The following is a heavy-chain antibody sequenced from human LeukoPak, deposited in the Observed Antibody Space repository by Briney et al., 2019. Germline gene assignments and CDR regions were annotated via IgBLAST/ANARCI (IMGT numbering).Heavy chain of an antibody. V-gene: IGHV4-59*08. CDR2: IYYTGST. Sequence: TSETLSLTCTVSGGSISSYYWSWIRQPPGKGLEWIGYIYYTGSTKYNASPKSRVTISVDTSKNQFSLKLSSVTAADTAVYYCARLRPSIGAAGTFDYWGQGTLVTVSS. D-gene: IGHD6-13*01. J-gene: IGHJ4*02. CDR1: GGSISSYY. CDR3: ARLRPSIGAAGTFDY.